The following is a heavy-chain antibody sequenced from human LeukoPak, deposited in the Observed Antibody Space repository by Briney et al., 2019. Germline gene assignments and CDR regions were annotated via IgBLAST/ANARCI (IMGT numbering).Heavy chain of an antibody. CDR3: ARQLEPYYFDY. V-gene: IGHV4-61*05. Sequence: SETLSLTCTVSGGSISSSSYYWGWIRQPPGKGLEWIGRIYTSGSTNYNPSLKSRVTMSVDTSKNQFSLKLSSVTAADTAVYYCARQLEPYYFDYWGQGTLVTVSS. J-gene: IGHJ4*02. CDR2: IYTSGST. CDR1: GGSISSSSYY. D-gene: IGHD1-1*01.